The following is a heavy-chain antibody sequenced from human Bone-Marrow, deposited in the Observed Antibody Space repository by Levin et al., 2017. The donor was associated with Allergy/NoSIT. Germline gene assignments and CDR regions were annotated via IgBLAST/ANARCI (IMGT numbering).Heavy chain of an antibody. CDR3: ASEYYDSSGYTLLFDP. J-gene: IGHJ5*02. CDR1: GYTFTSYY. CDR2: INPSGGST. V-gene: IGHV1-46*01. D-gene: IGHD3-22*01. Sequence: GESLKISCKASGYTFTSYYMHWVRQAPGQGLEWMGIINPSGGSTSYAQKFQGRVTMTRDTSTSTVYMELSSLRSEDTAVYYCASEYYDSSGYTLLFDPWGQGTLVTVSS.